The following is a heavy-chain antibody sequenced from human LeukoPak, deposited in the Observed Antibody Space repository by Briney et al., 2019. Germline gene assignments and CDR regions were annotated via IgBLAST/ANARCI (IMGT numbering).Heavy chain of an antibody. CDR2: IYYSGST. CDR3: ARKEWVPYYFDY. D-gene: IGHD3-3*01. V-gene: IGHV4-30-4*02. J-gene: IGHJ4*02. Sequence: SGTLSLTCTVSGGSLSSGDYYWSWIRQPPGKGLEWIGYIYYSGSTYYNPSLKSRVTISVDTSKNQFSLKLSSVTAADTAVYHCARKEWVPYYFDYWGQGALVTVSS. CDR1: GGSLSSGDYY.